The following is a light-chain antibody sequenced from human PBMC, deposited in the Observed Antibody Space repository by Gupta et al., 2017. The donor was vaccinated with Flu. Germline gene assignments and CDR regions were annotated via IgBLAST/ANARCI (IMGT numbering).Light chain of an antibody. V-gene: IGKV3-15*01. CDR3: QEYYTWRHT. Sequence: EITMTQSPATLSVSPGERATLSCRASQSITYDLAWYQQKPGQAPRLLIYGASTRATGVPTRFSGSGSGTEFTLTISSLQSEDSAVYFCQEYYTWRHTFGPGTKLEIK. CDR1: QSITYD. CDR2: GAS. J-gene: IGKJ2*01.